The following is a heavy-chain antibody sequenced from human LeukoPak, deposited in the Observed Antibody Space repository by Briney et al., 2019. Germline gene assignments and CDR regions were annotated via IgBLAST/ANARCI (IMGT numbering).Heavy chain of an antibody. CDR2: IYPRDGST. V-gene: IGHV1-46*01. Sequence: ASVTVSFTASGYSFTSNYIHWVRQAPGQGLEWMGMIYPRDGSTSYAQKFQGRVTVTRDTSTSTVHMELSGLRSEDTAVYYCARDQEAFDCWGQGTLVTVSS. CDR1: GYSFTSNY. J-gene: IGHJ4*02. CDR3: ARDQEAFDC.